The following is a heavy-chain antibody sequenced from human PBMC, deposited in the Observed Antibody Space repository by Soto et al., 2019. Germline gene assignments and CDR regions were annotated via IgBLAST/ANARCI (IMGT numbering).Heavy chain of an antibody. J-gene: IGHJ5*02. D-gene: IGHD3-22*01. CDR1: GGSISSGGYY. CDR2: IYYSGST. CDR3: ARFTTTMIVVVTRGDWFDP. V-gene: IGHV4-31*03. Sequence: QVQLQESGPGLVKPSQTLSLTCTVSGGSISSGGYYWSCIRQHPGKGLEWIGYIYYSGSTYYNPSLKSRVTIAVDTSKNQFSLMLSSVTAADTAVYYCARFTTTMIVVVTRGDWFDPWGQGTLVTVSS.